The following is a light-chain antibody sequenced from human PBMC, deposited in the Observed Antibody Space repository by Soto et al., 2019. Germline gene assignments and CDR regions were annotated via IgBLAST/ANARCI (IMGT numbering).Light chain of an antibody. CDR1: QSVTNTY. J-gene: IGKJ1*01. V-gene: IGKV3-20*01. CDR3: QQYASSART. Sequence: EIVLTQSPATLSLSPGERASLSCRASQSVTNTYLAWYQQKPGQAPRLLFYGASVRATGIPDRFSGSGSGTDFTLTISRLEPEDCAVYYCQQYASSARTFGPGT. CDR2: GAS.